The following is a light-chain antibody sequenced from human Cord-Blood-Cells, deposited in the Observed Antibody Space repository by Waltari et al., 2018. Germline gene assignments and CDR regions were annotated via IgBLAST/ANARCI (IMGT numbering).Light chain of an antibody. CDR2: AAS. V-gene: IGKV1-39*01. CDR1: QSISSY. CDR3: QQSYSTRFT. J-gene: IGKJ3*01. Sequence: DIQMTQSPSSPSASVGDRVTITCRASQSISSYLNWYQQKPGKAPKLLIYAASSLQSGVPSRFSGSGSETDFTLTISSLQPEDFATYYCQQSYSTRFTFGPGTKVDIK.